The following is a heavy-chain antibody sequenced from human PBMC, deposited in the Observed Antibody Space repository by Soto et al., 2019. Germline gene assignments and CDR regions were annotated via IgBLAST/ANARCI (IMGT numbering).Heavy chain of an antibody. V-gene: IGHV3-23*01. CDR2: ITGSGGST. J-gene: IGHJ4*02. CDR1: GFTFSSYA. CDR3: SKRGAHYFYY. Sequence: EVQLLESGGGLVQPGGSLRLSCAASGFTFSSYAMSWVRQAPGKGLEWVSVITGSGGSTYYADSVKGRFTISRDNSNNTLYLQMNSLRAEDTAVYYCSKRGAHYFYYWGQGTLVTVSS.